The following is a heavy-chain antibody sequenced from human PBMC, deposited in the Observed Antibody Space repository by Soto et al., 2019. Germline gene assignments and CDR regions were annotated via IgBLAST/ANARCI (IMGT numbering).Heavy chain of an antibody. D-gene: IGHD4-17*01. Sequence: QVQLVESGGGVVQPGRSLRLSCAASGFTFSSYAMHWVRQAPGKGLEWVAVISYDGSNKYYADSVKGRFTISRDNSKNTLYLQMNSLRAEDTAVYYCFGESLTGYWGQGTLVTVSS. CDR3: FGESLTGY. V-gene: IGHV3-30-3*01. CDR1: GFTFSSYA. CDR2: ISYDGSNK. J-gene: IGHJ4*02.